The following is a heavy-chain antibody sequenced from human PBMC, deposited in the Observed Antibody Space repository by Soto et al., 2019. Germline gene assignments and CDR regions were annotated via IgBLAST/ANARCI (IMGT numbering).Heavy chain of an antibody. D-gene: IGHD6-19*01. V-gene: IGHV2-5*02. CDR3: AHGSGWLSDY. CDR1: GFSLDSPALG. Sequence: QITLKESDPTLVKPTQTLTLTCTFSGFSLDSPALGVNWIRQPPGKALEWLGLLYWDDDKQYNPSLKSRLTITRANSKTQVVLTMTNMDPVDTATYYCAHGSGWLSDYWGQGTLVTVSS. CDR2: LYWDDDK. J-gene: IGHJ4*02.